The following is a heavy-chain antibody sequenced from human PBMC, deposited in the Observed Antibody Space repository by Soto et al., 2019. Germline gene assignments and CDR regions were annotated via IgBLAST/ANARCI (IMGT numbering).Heavy chain of an antibody. V-gene: IGHV4-31*03. CDR1: GGSISSGGYY. CDR3: ARDSRRYGPPGPDWLNPRRQEFDY. CDR2: IYYSGST. J-gene: IGHJ4*02. D-gene: IGHD3-9*01. Sequence: QVQLQESGPGLVKPSQTLSLTCTVSGGSISSGGYYWSWIRQHPGKGLEWIGYIYYSGSTYYNPSLKGRVTIAVDTSKNQSSLKLSSVTAADTAVYYCARDSRRYGPPGPDWLNPRRQEFDYWGQGTLVTVSS.